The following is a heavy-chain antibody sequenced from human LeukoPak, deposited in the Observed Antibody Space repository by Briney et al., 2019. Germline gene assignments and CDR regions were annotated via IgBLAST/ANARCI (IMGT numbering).Heavy chain of an antibody. CDR1: GFTFRNYA. CDR3: AKRITLIVVVPVVDY. J-gene: IGHJ4*02. D-gene: IGHD3-22*01. CDR2: IRPGGDVT. V-gene: IGHV3-23*01. Sequence: PGGSLRLSCAAAGFTFRNYAMSWVRQAPGRGLEWVAAIRPGGDVTYYAESVKGRFSISRDNSKNTLYLDINSLRAEDTALYKCAKRITLIVVVPVVDYWGQGTLVTVPS.